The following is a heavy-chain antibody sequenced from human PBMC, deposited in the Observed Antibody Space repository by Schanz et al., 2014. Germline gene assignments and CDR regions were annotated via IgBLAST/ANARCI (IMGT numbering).Heavy chain of an antibody. CDR3: AKGMGYCSGGTCYDCYYYGLDV. CDR2: ISHSGGSK. Sequence: EADLVESGGGLVQPGGSLRLSCAASGFTFNSYAMTWVRQAPGKGLEWVSSISHSGGSKYYADSVKGRFTISRDNSENTLYLQMNSLSADDTAVFYCAKGMGYCSGGTCYDCYYYGLDVWGQGTTVTVSS. D-gene: IGHD2-15*01. J-gene: IGHJ6*02. V-gene: IGHV3-23*04. CDR1: GFTFNSYA.